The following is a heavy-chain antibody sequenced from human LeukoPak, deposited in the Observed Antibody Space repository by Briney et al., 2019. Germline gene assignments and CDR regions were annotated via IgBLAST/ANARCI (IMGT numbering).Heavy chain of an antibody. D-gene: IGHD3-16*01. CDR1: GGSISSSSYY. V-gene: IGHV4-39*07. Sequence: PSETLSLTCTVSGGSISSSSYYWGWIRQPPGKGPEWIGSIYYSGSTYYNPSLKSRVTISVDTSKNQFSLKLSSVTAADTAVYYCARAALAYTEFDYWGQGTLVTVSS. CDR3: ARAALAYTEFDY. CDR2: IYYSGST. J-gene: IGHJ4*02.